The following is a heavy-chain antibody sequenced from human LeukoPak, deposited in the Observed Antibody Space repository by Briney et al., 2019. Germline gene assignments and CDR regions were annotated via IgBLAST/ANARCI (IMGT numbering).Heavy chain of an antibody. CDR3: VRGYNSFDS. CDR2: SRNKANGHTT. Sequence: GSLRLSCAASGFTLSDYFMDWVRQAPGKGLEWVGRSRNKANGHTTEYPASVKGRFTVSRDFSENLFYLHMNSLRIEDTAVYYCVRGYNSFDSWGRGTLVTVSS. V-gene: IGHV3-72*01. J-gene: IGHJ4*02. D-gene: IGHD1-1*01. CDR1: GFTLSDYF.